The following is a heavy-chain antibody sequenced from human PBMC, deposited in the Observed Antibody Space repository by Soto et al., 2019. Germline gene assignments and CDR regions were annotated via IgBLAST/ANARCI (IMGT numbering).Heavy chain of an antibody. J-gene: IGHJ4*02. CDR2: INSDGSST. CDR3: AREGGDYDILTGYYRSGYFDY. D-gene: IGHD3-9*01. CDR1: GFTFSSYW. Sequence: GGSLRLSCAASGFTFSSYWMHWVRQAPGKGLVWVSRINSDGSSTSYADSVKGRFPISRDNAKKTLYLQMNSLRAEDTAVYYCAREGGDYDILTGYYRSGYFDYWGQGTLVTVSS. V-gene: IGHV3-74*01.